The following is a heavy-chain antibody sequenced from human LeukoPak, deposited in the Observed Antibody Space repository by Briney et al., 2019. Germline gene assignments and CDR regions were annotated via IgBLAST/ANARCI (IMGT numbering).Heavy chain of an antibody. CDR1: GFTFDDYA. CDR2: ISWNGGSI. Sequence: PGGSLRLSCAASGFTFDDYAMHWVRQAPGKGLEWVSGISWNGGSIGYADSVKGRFTISRDNAKNSLYLQMNSLRAEDTALYYCAKDNWNDGGFDYWGQGTLVTVSS. V-gene: IGHV3-9*01. D-gene: IGHD1-1*01. CDR3: AKDNWNDGGFDY. J-gene: IGHJ4*02.